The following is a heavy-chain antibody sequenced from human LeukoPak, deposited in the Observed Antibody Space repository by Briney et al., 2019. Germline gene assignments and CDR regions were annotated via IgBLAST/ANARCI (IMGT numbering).Heavy chain of an antibody. J-gene: IGHJ4*02. CDR2: ISNNGGYT. CDR3: AKRGETTVKEGFDY. D-gene: IGHD4-17*01. Sequence: GGSLRLSCAASGFTFSSSAMSWVRQAPGKGLEWVSAISNNGGYTYYADSVQGRFTISRDNSKSTLCLQMNSLRAEDTAVYYCAKRGETTVKEGFDYWGQGTLVTVSS. V-gene: IGHV3-23*01. CDR1: GFTFSSSA.